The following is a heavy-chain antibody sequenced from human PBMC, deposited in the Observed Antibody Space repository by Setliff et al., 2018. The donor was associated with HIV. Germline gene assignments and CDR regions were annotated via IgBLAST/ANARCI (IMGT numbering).Heavy chain of an antibody. Sequence: PSKTLSLTCEVSGAPVTDSNWWNWVRQPPGKGLEWIGEAYHTGSTNYSPSLEHRVTISVDTSKNQLSLALTSVTAADTAIYFCARVSLDLKYYDSAGYTHPLYFFDYWGQGKLVTVSS. CDR3: ARVSLDLKYYDSAGYTHPLYFFDY. V-gene: IGHV4-4*02. CDR1: GAPVTDSNW. CDR2: AYHTGST. J-gene: IGHJ4*02. D-gene: IGHD3-16*01.